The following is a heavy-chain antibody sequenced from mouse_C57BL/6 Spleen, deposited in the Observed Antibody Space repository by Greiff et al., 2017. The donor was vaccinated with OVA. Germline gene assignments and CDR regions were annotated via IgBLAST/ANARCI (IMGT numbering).Heavy chain of an antibody. V-gene: IGHV5-16*01. Sequence: EVKLVESEGGLVQPGSSMKLSCTASGFTFSDYYMAWVRQVPEKGLEWVANINYDGSSTYYLDSLKSRFIISRDNAKNILYLQMSSLKSEDTATYYCARDPLYYAMDYWGQGTSVTVSS. J-gene: IGHJ4*01. CDR3: ARDPLYYAMDY. CDR1: GFTFSDYY. CDR2: INYDGSST.